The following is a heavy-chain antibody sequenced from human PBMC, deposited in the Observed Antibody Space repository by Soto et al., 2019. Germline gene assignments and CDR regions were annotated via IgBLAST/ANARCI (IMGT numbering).Heavy chain of an antibody. D-gene: IGHD5-12*01. CDR3: ASGSGYDWQRPLYY. V-gene: IGHV3-30-3*01. Sequence: QVQLVESGGGVVQPGRSLRLSCAASGFTFSSYAMHWVRQAPGKGLEWVAVISYDGSNKYYADSVKGRFTIFRDNSKNTLYLQMNSLRAEDTAVYYCASGSGYDWQRPLYYWGQGTLVTVSS. CDR2: ISYDGSNK. CDR1: GFTFSSYA. J-gene: IGHJ4*02.